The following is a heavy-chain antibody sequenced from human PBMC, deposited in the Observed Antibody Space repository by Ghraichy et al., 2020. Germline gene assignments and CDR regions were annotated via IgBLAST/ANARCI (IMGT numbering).Heavy chain of an antibody. CDR2: INHSGST. V-gene: IGHV4-34*01. CDR1: GGSFSGYY. D-gene: IGHD3-22*01. Sequence: SETLSLTCAVYGGSFSGYYWSWIRQPPGKGLEWIGEINHSGSTNYNPSLKSRVTISVDTSKNQFSLKLSSVTAADTAVYYCAGGEGYLFDYWGQGTLVTVSS. J-gene: IGHJ4*02. CDR3: AGGEGYLFDY.